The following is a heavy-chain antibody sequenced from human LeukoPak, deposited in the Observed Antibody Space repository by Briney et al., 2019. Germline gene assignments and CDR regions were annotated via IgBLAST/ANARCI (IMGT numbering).Heavy chain of an antibody. CDR2: IYSGDSDT. V-gene: IGHV5-51*01. CDR1: GSAFSSYW. CDR3: ARQADYNLLTGYYKGHLDC. D-gene: IGHD3-9*01. Sequence: KPGESLQISCQASGSAFSSYWIGWLRQVPGKGLEWMGIIYSGDSDTRYSPSFRGQVTISADKSIHTAYLQWNSLKASDTAMYYCARQADYNLLTGYYKGHLDCWGQGTLVTVSS. J-gene: IGHJ4*02.